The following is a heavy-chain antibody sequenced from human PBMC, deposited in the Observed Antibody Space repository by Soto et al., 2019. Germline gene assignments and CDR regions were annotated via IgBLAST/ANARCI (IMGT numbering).Heavy chain of an antibody. CDR3: ARDRDTGFGELLASNWFDP. CDR2: ISSSSSTI. D-gene: IGHD3-10*01. Sequence: GGSLRLSCAASGFTFSSYSMNWVRQAPGKGLEWVSYISSSSSTIYYADSVKGRFTISRDNAKNSLYLQMNSLRDEDTAVYYCARDRDTGFGELLASNWFDPWGQGTRVTVSS. CDR1: GFTFSSYS. V-gene: IGHV3-48*02. J-gene: IGHJ5*02.